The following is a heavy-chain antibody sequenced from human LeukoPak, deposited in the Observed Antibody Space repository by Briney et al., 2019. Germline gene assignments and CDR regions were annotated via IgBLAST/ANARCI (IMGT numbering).Heavy chain of an antibody. Sequence: QPGGSLRLSCAASGFTFSSYWMHWVRQAPGKGLVGVSRINSDGRSTNYADSVKGRFTISRDNAKNTLYLQMNSLRAEDTAVYYCAGVRWGGLYYFDYWGQGTLVTVSS. V-gene: IGHV3-74*01. CDR3: AGVRWGGLYYFDY. J-gene: IGHJ4*02. CDR1: GFTFSSYW. CDR2: INSDGRST. D-gene: IGHD3-16*01.